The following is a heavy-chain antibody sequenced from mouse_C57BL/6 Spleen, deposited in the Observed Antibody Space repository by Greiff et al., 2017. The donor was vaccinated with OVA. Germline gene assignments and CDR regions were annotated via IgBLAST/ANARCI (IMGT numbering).Heavy chain of an antibody. D-gene: IGHD1-1*01. Sequence: QVQLKQPGVELVRPGTSVKLSCKASGYTFTSYWMHWVKQRPGQGLEWIGVIDPSDSYTNYNQKFKGKATLTVDTSSSTAYMQLSSLTSEDSAVYYCARRYGSSYADYWGQGTTLTVSS. J-gene: IGHJ2*01. CDR3: ARRYGSSYADY. V-gene: IGHV1-59*01. CDR2: IDPSDSYT. CDR1: GYTFTSYW.